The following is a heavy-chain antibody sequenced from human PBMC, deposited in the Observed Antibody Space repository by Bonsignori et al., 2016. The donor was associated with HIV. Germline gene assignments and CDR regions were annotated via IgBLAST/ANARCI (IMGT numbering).Heavy chain of an antibody. CDR1: GASVSSHY. D-gene: IGHD2-2*01. J-gene: IGHJ6*03. CDR3: AKVGPATYRSFYYMDV. V-gene: IGHV4-59*02. Sequence: QVQLQESGPGLVKPSETLSLTCTVSGASVSSHYWAWVRQSPGKGLEWIGYIYYSGDVNYHVSLKSRVTISLGTSKNQFYLNLTSVTGADTAVYYCAKVGPATYRSFYYMDVWGKGTPVIVSS. CDR2: IYYSGDV.